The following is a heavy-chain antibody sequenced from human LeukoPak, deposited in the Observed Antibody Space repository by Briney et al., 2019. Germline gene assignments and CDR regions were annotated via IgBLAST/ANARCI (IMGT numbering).Heavy chain of an antibody. Sequence: GRSLRLSCAASGFTFSSYAMHWVRQAPGKGLEWVAVMSYDGSNKYYADSVKGRFTISRDNSKNTLYLQMNSLRAEDTAVYYCANDYGDYVNYWGQGTLVTVSS. J-gene: IGHJ4*02. CDR2: MSYDGSNK. D-gene: IGHD4-17*01. CDR1: GFTFSSYA. V-gene: IGHV3-30*04. CDR3: ANDYGDYVNY.